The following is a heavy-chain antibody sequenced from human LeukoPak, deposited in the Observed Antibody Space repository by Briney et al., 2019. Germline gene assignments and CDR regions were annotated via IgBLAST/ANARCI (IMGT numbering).Heavy chain of an antibody. V-gene: IGHV3-48*03. CDR1: GFTFDIYE. CDR3: ANSWDDYGDYG. D-gene: IGHD4-17*01. CDR2: ISSSGTTI. J-gene: IGHJ4*02. Sequence: GGSLRLSCAASGFTFDIYEMNWVRQAPGKGLEWLSYISSSGTTIYYADSVKGRFTISRDNSKNTLYLQMNSLRAEDAAVYYCANSWDDYGDYGWGQGTLVTVSS.